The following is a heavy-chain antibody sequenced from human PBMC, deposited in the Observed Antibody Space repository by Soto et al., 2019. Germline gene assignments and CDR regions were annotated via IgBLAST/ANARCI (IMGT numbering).Heavy chain of an antibody. CDR1: GFSFSDYS. CDR2: ISSSSFTI. V-gene: IGHV3-48*01. Sequence: EVHLVESGGRLVQPGGSLRLSCAASGFSFSDYSMNWVRQAPGRGLEWVSYISSSSFTIHYADSVEGRFAISRDNAKNALYLQMNSQRAEDTAVYYCARDDNVFWSGHFDYWGQGALVTVSS. J-gene: IGHJ4*02. CDR3: ARDDNVFWSGHFDY. D-gene: IGHD3-3*01.